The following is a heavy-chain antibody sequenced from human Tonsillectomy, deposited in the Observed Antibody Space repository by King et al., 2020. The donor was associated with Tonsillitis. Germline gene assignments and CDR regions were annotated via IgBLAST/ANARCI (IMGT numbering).Heavy chain of an antibody. D-gene: IGHD5-24*01. Sequence: VQLVESGGGVVQPGRSLRLSCAASGFTFSSYGMHWVRQAPGKGLEWVAVISYDGSNKYYADSVKGRFTISRDNSKNTLYLQMNSLRAEDTAVYYCAIDVRWLQMENWFDPWGQGTLVTVSS. CDR3: AIDVRWLQMENWFDP. CDR2: ISYDGSNK. J-gene: IGHJ5*02. V-gene: IGHV3-30*03. CDR1: GFTFSSYG.